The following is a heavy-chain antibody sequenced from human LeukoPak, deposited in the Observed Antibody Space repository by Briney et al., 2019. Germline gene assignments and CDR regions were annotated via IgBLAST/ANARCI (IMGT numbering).Heavy chain of an antibody. Sequence: GASVKVSRNASGYTFSGYYMHWVRQAPGQGLKWMGWINPNSGGTNYAQKFQGRVTMTRDTSISAAYMELSRLRSDDTAVYYCARDSGYGGNSIDYWGQGTLVTVSS. CDR2: INPNSGGT. CDR1: GYTFSGYY. D-gene: IGHD4-23*01. V-gene: IGHV1-2*02. J-gene: IGHJ4*02. CDR3: ARDSGYGGNSIDY.